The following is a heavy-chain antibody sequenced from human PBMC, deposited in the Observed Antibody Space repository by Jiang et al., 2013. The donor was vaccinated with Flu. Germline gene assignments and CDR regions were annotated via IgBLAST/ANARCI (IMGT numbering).Heavy chain of an antibody. CDR3: ATPRGSGSPFDFDY. CDR2: IYYSGST. V-gene: IGHV4-31*02. D-gene: IGHD3-10*01. Sequence: SISSGGYYWSWIRQHPGKGLEWIGYIYYSGSTYYNPSLKSRVTISVDTSKNQFSLKLSSVTAADTAVYYCATPRGSGSPFDFDYWGQGTLVTVSS. CDR1: SISSGGYY. J-gene: IGHJ4*02.